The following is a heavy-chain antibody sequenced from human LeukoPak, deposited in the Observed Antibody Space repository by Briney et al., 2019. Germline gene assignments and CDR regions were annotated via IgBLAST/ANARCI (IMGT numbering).Heavy chain of an antibody. D-gene: IGHD1-26*01. CDR2: INHSGST. CDR3: ARGGGSYSSYYYYYYMDV. J-gene: IGHJ6*03. V-gene: IGHV4-34*01. Sequence: PSETLSLTCAVYGGSFSGYYWSWIRQPPGKGLEWIGEINHSGSTNYNPSLKSGVTISVDTSKNQFSLKLSSVTAADTAVYYCARGGGSYSSYYYYYYMDVWGKGTTVTVSS. CDR1: GGSFSGYY.